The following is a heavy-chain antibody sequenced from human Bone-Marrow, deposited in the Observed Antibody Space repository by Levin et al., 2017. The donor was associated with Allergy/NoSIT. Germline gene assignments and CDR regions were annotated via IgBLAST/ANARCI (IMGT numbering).Heavy chain of an antibody. CDR2: FIPLFGKT. Sequence: SVKVSCRASGVTFSDFPISWVRQAPGQGLEWMGGFIPLFGKTTYSQNFQGRITITADTSTHTTYMELTSLTSADTAVYYCARDLEAVGGPSEYYGMDVWGPGSTVTVSS. J-gene: IGHJ6*02. CDR1: GVTFSDFP. D-gene: IGHD6-19*01. CDR3: ARDLEAVGGPSEYYGMDV. V-gene: IGHV1-69*06.